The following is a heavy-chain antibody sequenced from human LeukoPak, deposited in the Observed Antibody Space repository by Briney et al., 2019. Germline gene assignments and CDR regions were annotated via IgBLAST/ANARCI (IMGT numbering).Heavy chain of an antibody. CDR1: GFTFSTYS. V-gene: IGHV3-21*01. Sequence: GGSLRLSCAASGFTFSTYSMNWVRQAPGKGLEWVSSISSTSNYIYYADSVKGRFTISRDNAKNSLYLQMNSLRAEDTAVYYCARLFYDSRGYYWFDPWGQGTLVTVSS. CDR3: ARLFYDSRGYYWFDP. D-gene: IGHD3-22*01. J-gene: IGHJ5*02. CDR2: ISSTSNYI.